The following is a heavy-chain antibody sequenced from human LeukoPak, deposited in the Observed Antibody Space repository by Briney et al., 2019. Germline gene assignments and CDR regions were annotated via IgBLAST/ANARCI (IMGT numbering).Heavy chain of an antibody. D-gene: IGHD3-10*01. V-gene: IGHV7-4-1*02. J-gene: IGHJ6*03. CDR1: GYWLTSYA. Sequence: ASVKVSCKASGYWLTSYAMNWVRQAPGQGLEWMGWINAKTGNSTYTQGFTVRFVFSLGTSVSTAYLQISSLRAEDTAVYYCARGRGGSSRYHYYYMDVWGTGTTVTVSS. CDR3: ARGRGGSSRYHYYYMDV. CDR2: INAKTGNS.